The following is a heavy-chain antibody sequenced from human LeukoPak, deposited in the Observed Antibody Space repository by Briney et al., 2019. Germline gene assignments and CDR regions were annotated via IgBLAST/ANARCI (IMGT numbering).Heavy chain of an antibody. CDR2: INAGNGNT. J-gene: IGHJ4*02. D-gene: IGHD6-19*01. CDR3: ARGIHSSGWPPFDY. Sequence: ASVKVSCKASGYTFTSYVMHWVRQAPGQRLEWMGWINAGNGNTKYSQEFQGRVTITRDTSASTACMELSSLRSDDMAVYYCARGIHSSGWPPFDYWGQGSLVTVSS. V-gene: IGHV1-3*03. CDR1: GYTFTSYV.